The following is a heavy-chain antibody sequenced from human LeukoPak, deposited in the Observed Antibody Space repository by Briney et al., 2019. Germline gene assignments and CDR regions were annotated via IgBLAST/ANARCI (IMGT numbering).Heavy chain of an antibody. D-gene: IGHD6-13*01. CDR3: ASGYSTTLDF. J-gene: IGHJ4*02. CDR1: GGSISRYY. V-gene: IGHV4-59*04. Sequence: PSETLSLTCNVSGGSISRYYWAWIRQPPGMGLESIGKIHNGGNAYYTPSLKSRVTLSMDASRNQVSLRVSSVTAADTAVYYCASGYSTTLDFWGQGTLVTVSS. CDR2: IHNGGNA.